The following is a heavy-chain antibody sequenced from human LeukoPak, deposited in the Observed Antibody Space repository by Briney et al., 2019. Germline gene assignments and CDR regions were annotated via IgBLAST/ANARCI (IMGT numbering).Heavy chain of an antibody. J-gene: IGHJ2*01. D-gene: IGHD6-13*01. Sequence: PSETLSLTCAVYGGSFSGYYWNWIRQPPGKGLEWIGEINHSGSTDYNPSLKSRVTISVDTSKNQFSLKLSSVTAADTAVYYCARMGAAAYWYFDLWGRGSLVTVSS. V-gene: IGHV4-34*01. CDR3: ARMGAAAYWYFDL. CDR2: INHSGST. CDR1: GGSFSGYY.